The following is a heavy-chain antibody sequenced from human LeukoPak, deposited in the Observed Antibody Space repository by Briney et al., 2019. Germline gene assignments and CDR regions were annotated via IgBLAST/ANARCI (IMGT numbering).Heavy chain of an antibody. CDR3: VSFYETY. J-gene: IGHJ4*02. Sequence: GGSLRLSCAASGFTFSSYWMHWVRQAPGKGLVWVSRINSDGSSTNYADSVKGRFTISKDNAKNAVYLQMNSLRAEDTAVYYCVSFYETYWGRGTLVTVSS. V-gene: IGHV3-74*01. D-gene: IGHD2/OR15-2a*01. CDR2: INSDGSST. CDR1: GFTFSSYW.